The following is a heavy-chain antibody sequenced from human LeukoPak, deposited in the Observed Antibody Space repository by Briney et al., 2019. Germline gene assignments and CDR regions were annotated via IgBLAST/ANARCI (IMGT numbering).Heavy chain of an antibody. V-gene: IGHV3-21*01. D-gene: IGHD4-17*01. CDR3: ARAPTDSYYYYYMDV. J-gene: IGHJ6*03. Sequence: GGALRLSCAASGFTFDDYGMNWVRQAPGKGLEWVSAISGSSSYIYYADSVKGRFTISRDNAKNSLYLQMNSLRAEDTAVYYCARAPTDSYYYYYMDVWGKGTTVTVSS. CDR1: GFTFDDYG. CDR2: ISGSSSYI.